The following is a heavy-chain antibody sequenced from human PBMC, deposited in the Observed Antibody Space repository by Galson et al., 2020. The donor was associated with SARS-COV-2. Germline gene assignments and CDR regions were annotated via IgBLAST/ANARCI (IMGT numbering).Heavy chain of an antibody. CDR2: IIPILGPP. V-gene: IGHV1-69*01. D-gene: IGHD3-16*01. CDR1: GGTFSSYA. CDR3: AREGGVAHFDY. Sequence: KISCKSSGGTFSSYAINWVRQAPGQGLEWMGGIIPILGPPNYAQKFQGRVTIIADESTSTAYMELSSLRSDDTAVYYCAREGGVAHFDYWGQGTLVTVSS. J-gene: IGHJ4*02.